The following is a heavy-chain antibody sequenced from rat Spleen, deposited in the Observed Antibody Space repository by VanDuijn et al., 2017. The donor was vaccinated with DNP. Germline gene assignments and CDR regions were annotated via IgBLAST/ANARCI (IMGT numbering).Heavy chain of an antibody. V-gene: IGHV2-34*01. J-gene: IGHJ4*01. CDR3: ARDGPTGAMIA. CDR1: GFSLTTYS. Sequence: QVQLKESGPGLVQPSETLSLTCPVSGFSLTTYSVSWVCPSSGKGPGWMGRLWYDGNTAYNSALKPRLSISRDTSKNQVFLELHSLQIDDTGTYYCARDGPTGAMIAWGQGISVTVSS. D-gene: IGHD1-12*01. CDR2: LWYDGNT.